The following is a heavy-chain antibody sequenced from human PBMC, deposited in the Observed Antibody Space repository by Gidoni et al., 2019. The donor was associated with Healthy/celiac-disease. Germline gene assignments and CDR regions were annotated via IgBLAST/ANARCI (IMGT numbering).Heavy chain of an antibody. CDR2: ISYSGST. Sequence: QLQLQESGPGLVKPSETLSLTCTVSGGSISSSSYYWGWIRQPPGKGLEWIGSISYSGSTYYNPSLKSRVTIFVDTSKTQFSLKLSSVTAADTAVYYCVRRGNLEPDFLGQGTLVTVSS. V-gene: IGHV4-39*01. D-gene: IGHD1-1*01. CDR1: GGSISSSSYY. CDR3: VRRGNLEPDF. J-gene: IGHJ4*02.